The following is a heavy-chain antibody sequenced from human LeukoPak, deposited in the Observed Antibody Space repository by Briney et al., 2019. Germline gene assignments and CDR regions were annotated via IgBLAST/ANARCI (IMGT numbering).Heavy chain of an antibody. J-gene: IGHJ4*02. Sequence: PGGSLRLSCAASGSTFHNYAIHWVRQAPGKGLEWVSLTSGDGITTYFADSVKGRFTISRDYSKSSPSLQMNSLRTVDTALYYCARDHVYGGADYWGQGTLVTVSS. CDR3: ARDHVYGGADY. V-gene: IGHV3-43*02. CDR1: GSTFHNYA. CDR2: TSGDGITT. D-gene: IGHD5/OR15-5a*01.